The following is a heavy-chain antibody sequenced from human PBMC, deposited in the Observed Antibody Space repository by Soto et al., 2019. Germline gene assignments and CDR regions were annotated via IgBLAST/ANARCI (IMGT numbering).Heavy chain of an antibody. CDR2: IYYSGST. D-gene: IGHD2-2*01. Sequence: SETLSLTCTVSGGSISSGDYYWSWIRQPPGKGLEWIGYIYYSGSTYYNPSLKSRVTISVDTSKNQFSLKLSSVTAADTAVYYCARVIVVVPAAITRRGGMDGWGQGTTVTVSS. J-gene: IGHJ6*02. V-gene: IGHV4-30-4*01. CDR3: ARVIVVVPAAITRRGGMDG. CDR1: GGSISSGDYY.